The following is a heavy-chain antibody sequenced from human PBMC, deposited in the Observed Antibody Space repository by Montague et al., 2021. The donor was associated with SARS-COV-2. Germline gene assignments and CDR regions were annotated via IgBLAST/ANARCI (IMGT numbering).Heavy chain of an antibody. J-gene: IGHJ3*02. CDR2: IYYSGST. D-gene: IGHD3-22*01. CDR3: ASPTYYYDSSGSDAFDI. V-gene: IGHV4-39*01. Sequence: SETLSLTCTVSGGSISSSSYYWGWLRQPPGKGLEWIGSIYYSGSTYYNPSLKSRATISVDTSKNQSSLKLSSVTAAATAVYYCASPTYYYDSSGSDAFDIWGQGTMVTVSS. CDR1: GGSISSSSYY.